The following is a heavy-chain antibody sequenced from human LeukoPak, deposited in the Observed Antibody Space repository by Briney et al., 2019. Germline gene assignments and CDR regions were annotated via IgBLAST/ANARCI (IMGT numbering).Heavy chain of an antibody. Sequence: ASVKVSCKASGYTFTSYYMHWVRQAPGQGLGWMGIINPSGGSTSYAQKFQGRVTMTTDTSTSTAYMELRSLRSDDTAVYYCARDKTGDVFRPTRWGQGTLVTVSS. V-gene: IGHV1-46*01. CDR2: INPSGGST. CDR1: GYTFTSYY. D-gene: IGHD7-27*01. CDR3: ARDKTGDVFRPTR. J-gene: IGHJ4*02.